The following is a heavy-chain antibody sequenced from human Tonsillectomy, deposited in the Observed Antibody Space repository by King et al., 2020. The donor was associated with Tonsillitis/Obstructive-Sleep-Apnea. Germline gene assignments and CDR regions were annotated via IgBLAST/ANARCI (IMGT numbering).Heavy chain of an antibody. D-gene: IGHD6-19*01. CDR1: GNTFTSYG. V-gene: IGHV1-18*01. CDR3: ARTYGSGCTCYYYYMDV. Sequence: QLVQSGAEVKKPGASVKVSCKASGNTFTSYGISWVRQAPGQGLEWMGWISASNGNTHYAQKLQGRVTMTTDTSTSTAYMELRGLRSDDTAVYYCARTYGSGCTCYYYYMDVWGKGTTVTVSS. J-gene: IGHJ6*03. CDR2: ISASNGNT.